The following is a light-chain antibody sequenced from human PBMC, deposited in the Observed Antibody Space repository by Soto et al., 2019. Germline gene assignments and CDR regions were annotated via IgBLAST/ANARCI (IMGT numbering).Light chain of an antibody. CDR1: ESVLYSSNNKNY. J-gene: IGKJ1*01. CDR3: QQYYSTPRT. Sequence: DIVMTQSPDSLAVSLCERATINCKASESVLYSSNNKNYLAWYQQKPGQPPKLLIYWASTRESGVPERFSGSGSGTDFTLTISSLQAEDVEVYYCQQYYSTPRTFGQGTKVDIK. V-gene: IGKV4-1*01. CDR2: WAS.